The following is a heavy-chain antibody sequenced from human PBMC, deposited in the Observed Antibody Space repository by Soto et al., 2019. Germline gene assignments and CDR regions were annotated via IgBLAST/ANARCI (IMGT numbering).Heavy chain of an antibody. CDR1: GFTLTTYS. Sequence: GALRLSCAVSGFTLTTYSMNWVRQAPGKGLEWISFINKNGFTIYYADSVKGRFTISRDYAKNSLYLQMDSLRHEDTAVYYCARGAVTGTSLFDYWGLGTLVTVSS. CDR3: ARGAVTGTSLFDY. J-gene: IGHJ4*02. D-gene: IGHD6-19*01. V-gene: IGHV3-48*02. CDR2: INKNGFTI.